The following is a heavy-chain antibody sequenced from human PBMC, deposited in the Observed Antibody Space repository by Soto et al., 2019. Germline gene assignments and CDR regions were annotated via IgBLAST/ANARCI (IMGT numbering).Heavy chain of an antibody. V-gene: IGHV4-34*01. CDR3: ARDPITMPPYFDY. CDR2: INHSGST. J-gene: IGHJ4*02. D-gene: IGHD3-3*01. Sequence: SETLSLTCAVYGGSFSGYYWSWIRQPPGKGLEWIGEINHSGSTNYNPSLKSRVTISVDTSKNQFSLKLSSVTAADTAVYYCARDPITMPPYFDYWGQGTLVTAPQ. CDR1: GGSFSGYY.